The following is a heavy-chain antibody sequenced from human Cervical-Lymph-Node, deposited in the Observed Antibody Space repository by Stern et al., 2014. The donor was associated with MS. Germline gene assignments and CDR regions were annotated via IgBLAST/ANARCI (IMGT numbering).Heavy chain of an antibody. Sequence: QVPLVESGGEVKKPGHSLKVSCMASGGSFNNHAVSWVRQAPGQGLEWMGGIIPSCGAPDYAQKSQGRVSITADESTSTVDMEFSSLRSEDTAMYYCAKGRGSYWFFDLWGRGTLVIVSS. D-gene: IGHD1-26*01. J-gene: IGHJ2*01. CDR3: AKGRGSYWFFDL. CDR1: GGSFNNHA. CDR2: IIPSCGAP. V-gene: IGHV1-69*01.